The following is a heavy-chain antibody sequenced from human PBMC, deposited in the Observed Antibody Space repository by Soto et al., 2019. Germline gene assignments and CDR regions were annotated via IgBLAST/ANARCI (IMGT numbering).Heavy chain of an antibody. D-gene: IGHD2-15*01. Sequence: PGGSLRLSCAASGFTFSSYSMNWVRQAPGKGLEWISYISSHSSTLYYADSVKGRFTISRDNAGNSLYLQMNSPRDEDTAVYYCVRDGSGNLYLNWFDPWGQVTLFTVSS. CDR2: ISSHSSTL. J-gene: IGHJ5*02. CDR3: VRDGSGNLYLNWFDP. V-gene: IGHV3-48*02. CDR1: GFTFSSYS.